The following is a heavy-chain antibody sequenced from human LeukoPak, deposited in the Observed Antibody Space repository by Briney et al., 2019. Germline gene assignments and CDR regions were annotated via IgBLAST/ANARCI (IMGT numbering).Heavy chain of an antibody. J-gene: IGHJ6*02. CDR3: ARVHPGLLGMDV. V-gene: IGHV3-21*04. CDR2: ISSSSSYI. CDR1: GFTFSTYS. Sequence: GGSLRLSCAASGFTFSTYSMNWVRRAPGKGLEWVSSISSSSSYIYYADSVKGRFTISRDNAKNSLYLQMNSLRAEDTAVYYCARVHPGLLGMDVWGQGATVTVSS. D-gene: IGHD1-26*01.